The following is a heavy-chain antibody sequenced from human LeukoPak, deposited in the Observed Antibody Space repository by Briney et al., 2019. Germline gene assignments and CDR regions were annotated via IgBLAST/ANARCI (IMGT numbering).Heavy chain of an antibody. V-gene: IGHV3-7*01. CDR3: ASGRQLGY. CDR1: GFTFSNYW. D-gene: IGHD6-13*01. CDR2: IKEDGSEK. Sequence: GGSLSLSRAASGFTFSNYWMSWVRQAPGKGLEWVANIKEDGSEKYYVDSVKGRFTISRDNARNSLYLQMNSLRAEDTAVYYCASGRQLGYWGQGTLVTVSS. J-gene: IGHJ4*02.